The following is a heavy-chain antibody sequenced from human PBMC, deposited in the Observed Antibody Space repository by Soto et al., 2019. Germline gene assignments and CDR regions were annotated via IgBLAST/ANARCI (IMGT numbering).Heavy chain of an antibody. CDR3: ARKAWQYQLLAYHWFDT. V-gene: IGHV1-8*01. Sequence: QVQLVQSGAEVKKPGASVKVSCKASGYTFTSYDLNWVRQATGQGLEWMGWMNPNSGNTGYAQKFLGRVTMTRNTSISTAYMELSSLRSEDTAVYYCARKAWQYQLLAYHWFDTWGQGTLVTVSS. J-gene: IGHJ5*02. CDR1: GYTFTSYD. D-gene: IGHD2-2*01. CDR2: MNPNSGNT.